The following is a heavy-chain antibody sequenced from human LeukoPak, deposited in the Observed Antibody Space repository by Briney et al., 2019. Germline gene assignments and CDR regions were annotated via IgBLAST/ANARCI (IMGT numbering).Heavy chain of an antibody. CDR1: GFTFSSYE. CDR2: ISSSGSTI. J-gene: IGHJ4*02. V-gene: IGHV3-48*03. CDR3: ARDAPSRALAARKTFDY. D-gene: IGHD6-6*01. Sequence: TGGSLRLSCAASGFTFSSYEMNWVRQAPGKGLEWVSYISSSGSTIYYADSVKGRFTIFRDNAKNSLYLQMNSLRAEDTAVYYCARDAPSRALAARKTFDYWGQGTLVTVSS.